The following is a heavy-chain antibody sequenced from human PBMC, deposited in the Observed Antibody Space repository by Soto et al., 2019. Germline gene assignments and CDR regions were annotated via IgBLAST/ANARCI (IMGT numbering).Heavy chain of an antibody. CDR1: GGSFSGYY. D-gene: IGHD4-17*01. Sequence: SETLSLTCAVYGGSFSGYYWSWIRQPPGKGLEWIGEINHSGSTNYNPSLKSRVTISVDTSKNQFSLKLSSVTAADTAVYYCARDAGGLTTVVTSDPPFFDIWGQGTMVTVSS. CDR2: INHSGST. V-gene: IGHV4-34*01. J-gene: IGHJ3*02. CDR3: ARDAGGLTTVVTSDPPFFDI.